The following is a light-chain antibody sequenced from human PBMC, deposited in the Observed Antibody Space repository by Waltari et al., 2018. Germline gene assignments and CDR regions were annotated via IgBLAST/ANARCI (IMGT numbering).Light chain of an antibody. Sequence: QSVLTQPPSVSEAPRQRVPISCSGSISNLGNNAVNWYQQVPGKAPKLVIYYDDLLPSGVSDRFSGSKSGTSASLAISGLQFEDEAEYYCAAWDDSLNGRVFGGGTKLTVL. CDR3: AAWDDSLNGRV. V-gene: IGLV1-36*01. J-gene: IGLJ3*02. CDR2: YDD. CDR1: ISNLGNNA.